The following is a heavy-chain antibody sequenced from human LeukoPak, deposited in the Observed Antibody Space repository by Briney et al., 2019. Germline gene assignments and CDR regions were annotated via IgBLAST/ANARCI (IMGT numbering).Heavy chain of an antibody. D-gene: IGHD6-13*01. J-gene: IGHJ3*02. Sequence: PGGSLRLSCAASGFTFSSYWMSWVRQAPGKGLECVANINQDGSKVYYVDSVKGRFTTSRDKAKKSLYLQMNSLRAEDTAVYYCARPIYSSSWGAFNIWGQGTMVTVSS. CDR3: ARPIYSSSWGAFNI. V-gene: IGHV3-7*01. CDR1: GFTFSSYW. CDR2: INQDGSKV.